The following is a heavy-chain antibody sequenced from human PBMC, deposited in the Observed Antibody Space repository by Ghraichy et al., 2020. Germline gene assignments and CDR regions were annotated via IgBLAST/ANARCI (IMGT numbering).Heavy chain of an antibody. CDR3: ARGSTVTTGIDY. V-gene: IGHV3-21*01. J-gene: IGHJ4*02. CDR1: GFTFNSYT. D-gene: IGHD4-17*01. Sequence: GGSLRLSCAASGFTFNSYTMNWFRQTPGKGLEWVSSISSTSSHIYYADSVKGRFTISRDNTKNSMYLQMNSLRPEDTAVYYCARGSTVTTGIDYWGQGTLVTVSS. CDR2: ISSTSSHI.